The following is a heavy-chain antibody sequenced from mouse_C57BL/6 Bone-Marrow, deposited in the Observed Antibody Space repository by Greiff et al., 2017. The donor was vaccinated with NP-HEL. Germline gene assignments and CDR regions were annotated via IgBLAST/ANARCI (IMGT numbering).Heavy chain of an antibody. D-gene: IGHD2-5*01. CDR2: IYPGSGST. CDR1: GYTFTSYW. J-gene: IGHJ1*03. Sequence: QVQLQQPGAELVKPGASVKMSCKASGYTFTSYWITWVRQRPGQGLEWIGDIYPGSGSTNYNEKFKSKATLTVDTSSSTAYMQISSLTSEDSAVYYCATYYSNYWYFDVWGTGTTVTVSS. CDR3: ATYYSNYWYFDV. V-gene: IGHV1-55*01.